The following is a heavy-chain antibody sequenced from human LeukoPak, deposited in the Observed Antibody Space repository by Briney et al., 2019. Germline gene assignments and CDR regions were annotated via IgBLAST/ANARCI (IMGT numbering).Heavy chain of an antibody. V-gene: IGHV1-2*02. CDR1: GYTFTGYY. D-gene: IGHD5-24*01. CDR2: INPNSGGT. Sequence: ASVKVSCKASGYTFTGYYMHWVRQAPGQGLEWMGWINPNSGGTNCAQKFQGRVTMTRDTSISTAYMELSRLRSDDTAVYFCARELATINGPYFESWGQGTLVIVSS. CDR3: ARELATINGPYFES. J-gene: IGHJ4*02.